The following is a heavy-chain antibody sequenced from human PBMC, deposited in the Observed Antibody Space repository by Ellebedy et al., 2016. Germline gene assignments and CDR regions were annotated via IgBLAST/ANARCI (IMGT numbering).Heavy chain of an antibody. CDR3: ARVIGGSSDNFYL. Sequence: GESLKISCQGSGYSFTNYWLGWVRQVPGKGLEWMGIIFPGNSDTRYGPSFQGQVTFSVDTSIDTAYLQWSSLKASDTSLYYCARVIGGSSDNFYLWGQGTQVTVSS. V-gene: IGHV5-51*01. CDR1: GYSFTNYW. CDR2: IFPGNSDT. D-gene: IGHD6-13*01. J-gene: IGHJ4*02.